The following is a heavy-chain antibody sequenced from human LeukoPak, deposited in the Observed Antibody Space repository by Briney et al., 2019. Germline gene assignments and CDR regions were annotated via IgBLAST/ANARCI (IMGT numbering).Heavy chain of an antibody. V-gene: IGHV3-66*01. Sequence: QSGGSLRLSCAASGFTVSSDYMSWVRQAPGKGLEWVSVIYSGGSTYYADSVKGRFTISRDNSKNTVYLQMNSLRAEDTAVYYCVRWLWDYWGQGTLVTVSS. CDR3: VRWLWDY. D-gene: IGHD4-23*01. CDR1: GFTVSSDY. CDR2: IYSGGST. J-gene: IGHJ4*02.